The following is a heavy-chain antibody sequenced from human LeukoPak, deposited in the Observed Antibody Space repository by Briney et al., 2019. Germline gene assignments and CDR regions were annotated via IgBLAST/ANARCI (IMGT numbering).Heavy chain of an antibody. D-gene: IGHD3-10*01. Sequence: TGGSLRLSCAASDFAFSSDWMSWVRQAPGEGLEWVAKINGDGRDTYYVGSVRGRFTISRDNADNSLYLQMHNLRGDDTAVYYCARGVSSAIDWWGQGTLVTVSS. CDR3: ARGVSSAIDW. CDR2: INGDGRDT. J-gene: IGHJ4*02. V-gene: IGHV3-7*01. CDR1: DFAFSSDW.